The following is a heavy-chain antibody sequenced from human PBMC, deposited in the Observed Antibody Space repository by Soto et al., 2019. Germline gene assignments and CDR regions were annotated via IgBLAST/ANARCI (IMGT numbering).Heavy chain of an antibody. CDR2: IYYSGST. D-gene: IGHD3-10*01. J-gene: IGHJ6*02. CDR3: AFTMVRGVIIKPSGGMDV. Sequence: SETLSLTCTVSGGSISSSSYYWGWIRQPPGKGLEWIGSIYYSGSTYYNPSLKSRVTISVDTSKNQFSLKLSSVTAADTAVYYCAFTMVRGVIIKPSGGMDVWGQGTTVTVSS. CDR1: GGSISSSSYY. V-gene: IGHV4-39*01.